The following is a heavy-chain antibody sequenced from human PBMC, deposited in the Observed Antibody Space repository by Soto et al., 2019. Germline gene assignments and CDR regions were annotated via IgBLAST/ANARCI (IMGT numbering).Heavy chain of an antibody. V-gene: IGHV4-61*08. CDR2: IYYSGST. CDR3: ARAISTGYNILTGYYMDY. Sequence: PSETLSLTCTVSGGSVSSGAYYWSWIRQPPEKGLEWIGNIYYSGSTNYNPSLKSRVTISVDTSKNQFSLKLTSVTAADTAVYYCARAISTGYNILTGYYMDYWGQGSLVTVSS. CDR1: GGSVSSGAYY. D-gene: IGHD3-9*01. J-gene: IGHJ4*02.